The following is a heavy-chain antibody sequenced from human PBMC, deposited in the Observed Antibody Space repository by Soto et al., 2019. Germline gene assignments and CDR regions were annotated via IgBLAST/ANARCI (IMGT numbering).Heavy chain of an antibody. D-gene: IGHD2-21*01. J-gene: IGHJ4*02. CDR1: GFTFSNAW. Sequence: GGSLRLSCAASGFTFSNAWMSWVRQAPGKGLEWVGRIKSKTDGGTTDYAAPVKGRFTISRDDSKNTLYLQMNSLKTEDTAVYYCTTGIYCGGDCYDYWGQGTLVTVSS. CDR2: IKSKTDGGTT. CDR3: TTGIYCGGDCYDY. V-gene: IGHV3-15*01.